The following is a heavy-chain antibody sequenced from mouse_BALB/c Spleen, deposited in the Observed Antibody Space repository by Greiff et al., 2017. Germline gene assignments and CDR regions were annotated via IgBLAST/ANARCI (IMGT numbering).Heavy chain of an antibody. CDR1: GYTFTDYA. V-gene: IGHV1S137*01. CDR2: ISTYYGDA. D-gene: IGHD1-2*01. CDR3: ARSTATETYYFDY. Sequence: QVQLQQSGAELVRPGVSVKISCKGSGYTFTDYAMHWVKQSHAKSLEWIGVISTYYGDASYNQKFKGKATMTVDKSSSTAYMELARLTSEDSAIYYCARSTATETYYFDYWGQGTTLTVSS. J-gene: IGHJ2*01.